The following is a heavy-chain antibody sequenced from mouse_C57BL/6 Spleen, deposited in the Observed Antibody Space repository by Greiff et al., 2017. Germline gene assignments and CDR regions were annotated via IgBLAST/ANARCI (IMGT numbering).Heavy chain of an antibody. J-gene: IGHJ4*01. V-gene: IGHV14-2*01. CDR2: IDPEDGET. CDR3: ARWVTARYYAMDY. D-gene: IGHD2-2*01. Sequence: VQLQQSGAELVKPGASVKLSCTASGFNIKDYYMHWVKQRTEQGLEWIGRIDPEDGETKYAPKFQGKATITADTASNTAYLLLSSLTSEDTAVYYCARWVTARYYAMDYWGQGTSVTVSS. CDR1: GFNIKDYY.